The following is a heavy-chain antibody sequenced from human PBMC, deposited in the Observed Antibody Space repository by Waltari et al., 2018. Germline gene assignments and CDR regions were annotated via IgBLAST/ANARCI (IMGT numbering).Heavy chain of an antibody. CDR2: ISYDGSNK. D-gene: IGHD1-1*01. V-gene: IGHV3-30-3*01. J-gene: IGHJ4*02. CDR1: GFTFSSYA. Sequence: QVQLVESGGGVVQPGRSLRLSCAASGFTFSSYAMHWVRQAPGKGLEWVAVISYDGSNKYYADSVKGRFTISRDNSKNTLYLQMNSLRAEDTAVYYCARGEGTPYYFDYWGQGTLVTVSS. CDR3: ARGEGTPYYFDY.